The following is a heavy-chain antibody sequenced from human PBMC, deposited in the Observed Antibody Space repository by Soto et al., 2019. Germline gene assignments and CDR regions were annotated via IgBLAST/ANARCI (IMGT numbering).Heavy chain of an antibody. CDR1: GFTFSSYS. J-gene: IGHJ4*02. D-gene: IGHD1-20*01. CDR2: ISSSSSTI. Sequence: EVQLVESGGGLVQPGGSLRLSCAASGFTFSSYSMNWVRQAPGKGLEWVLYISSSSSTIFYADSVKGRFTISRDNDKNSLYLQMNGLRAEDTAVYYCARGSRVLSGTTYGYWGQGTLVTVSS. V-gene: IGHV3-48*01. CDR3: ARGSRVLSGTTYGY.